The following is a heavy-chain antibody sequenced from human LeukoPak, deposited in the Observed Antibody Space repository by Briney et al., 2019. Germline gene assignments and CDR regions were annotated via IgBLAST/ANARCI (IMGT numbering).Heavy chain of an antibody. Sequence: SETLSLTCAVSGGSISSGGYSWSWIRQPPGKGLEWIGYIYHSGSTYYNPSLKSRVTISVDRSKNQFSLKPSSVTAADTAVYYCAGSYYGSGSVFDYCGQGTLATVSS. J-gene: IGHJ4*02. D-gene: IGHD3-10*01. CDR2: IYHSGST. CDR3: AGSYYGSGSVFDY. V-gene: IGHV4-30-2*01. CDR1: GGSISSGGYS.